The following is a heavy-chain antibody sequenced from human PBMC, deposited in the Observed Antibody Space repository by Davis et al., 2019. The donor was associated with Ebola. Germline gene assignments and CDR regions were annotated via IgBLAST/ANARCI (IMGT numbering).Heavy chain of an antibody. CDR2: IYYSGST. CDR1: GGSISSYY. CDR3: ARRGGVTTLD. Sequence: PSETLSLTCTVSGGSISSYYWSWIRQPPGKGLEWIGYIYYSGSTYYNPSLKSRVTISVDTSKNQFSLKLSSVTAADTAVYYCARRGGVTTLDWGQGTLVTVSS. J-gene: IGHJ4*02. V-gene: IGHV4-59*08. D-gene: IGHD4-17*01.